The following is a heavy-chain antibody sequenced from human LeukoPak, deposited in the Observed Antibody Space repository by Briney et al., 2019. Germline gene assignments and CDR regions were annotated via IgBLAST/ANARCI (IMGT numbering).Heavy chain of an antibody. CDR3: ARASYSYDINGWVPFDY. CDR2: IYTSGST. D-gene: IGHD3-22*01. J-gene: IGHJ4*02. Sequence: PSQTLSLTCTVSGNSISSGDNYWSWIRQPAGKGREWIGRIYTSGSTNYNPSLKRRVTISGDTSKNQFSLRLSSVTAADTAVYYCARASYSYDINGWVPFDYWGQGTLVTVSS. V-gene: IGHV4-61*02. CDR1: GNSISSGDNY.